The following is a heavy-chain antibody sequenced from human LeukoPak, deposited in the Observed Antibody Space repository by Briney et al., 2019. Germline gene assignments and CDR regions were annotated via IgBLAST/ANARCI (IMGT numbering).Heavy chain of an antibody. CDR3: ARDSPTYGDYSY. V-gene: IGHV1-69*04. Sequence: GSSVKVSCKASGGTFSSYAISWVRQAPGQGPEWMGRIIPILGIANYAQKLQGRVTMTTDTSTSTAYMELRSLRSDDTAVYYCARDSPTYGDYSYWGQGTLVTVSS. J-gene: IGHJ4*02. CDR2: IIPILGIA. D-gene: IGHD4-17*01. CDR1: GGTFSSYA.